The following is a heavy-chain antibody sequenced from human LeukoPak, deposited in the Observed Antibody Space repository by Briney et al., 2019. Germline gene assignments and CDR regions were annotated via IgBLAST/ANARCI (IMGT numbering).Heavy chain of an antibody. Sequence: ASVKVSCKASGCSLNYFAMHWVRQAPGQSLDWMGWTNAGSGNSAYSQRFQGRVTITRDTSANTAYMELRSLRSEDTAVYYCARVDYYGSGNYFDYWGQGSLVTVSS. V-gene: IGHV1-3*01. D-gene: IGHD3-10*01. CDR2: TNAGSGNS. CDR3: ARVDYYGSGNYFDY. CDR1: GCSLNYFA. J-gene: IGHJ4*02.